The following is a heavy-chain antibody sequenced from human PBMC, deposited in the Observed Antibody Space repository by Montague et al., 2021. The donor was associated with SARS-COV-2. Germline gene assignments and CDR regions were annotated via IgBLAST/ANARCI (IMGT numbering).Heavy chain of an antibody. J-gene: IGHJ4*02. CDR3: VRDGGNWYYFDY. CDR1: GVSITSYY. Sequence: SETLSLTCSISGVSITSYYWSWVRQPAGKGLEWIGHIYASDSTNYSPSLKSRVRLSIDNPKNQFSLKLESLTAADTAVYYCVRDGGNWYYFDYWGQGALVTVSS. CDR2: IYASDST. D-gene: IGHD3-16*01. V-gene: IGHV4-4*07.